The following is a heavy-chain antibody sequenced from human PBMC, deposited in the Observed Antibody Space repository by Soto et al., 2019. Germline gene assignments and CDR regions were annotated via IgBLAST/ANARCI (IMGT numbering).Heavy chain of an antibody. V-gene: IGHV1-18*01. CDR2: ISANT. Sequence: QVQLVQSGAEVKKPGGSVKVSCKASGYTFTSYGISWVRQAPGQGLEWMGWISANTNYAQKLQGRVTMTTDTSTSTAYMELRSLRSDDTAVYYCARDRGSYALDYWGQGTLVTVSS. J-gene: IGHJ4*02. CDR1: GYTFTSYG. CDR3: ARDRGSYALDY. D-gene: IGHD1-26*01.